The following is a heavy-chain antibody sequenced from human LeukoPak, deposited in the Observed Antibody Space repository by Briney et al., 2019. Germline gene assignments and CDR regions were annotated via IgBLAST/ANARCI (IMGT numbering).Heavy chain of an antibody. Sequence: GASVKVSCKASGGTFSSYAISWVRQAPGQGLEWMGGIIPIFGTANYAQKFQGRVTITADKSTSTAYMELSSLRSEDTAVYYCARDAYYDILTGYYRYYGMDVWGKGTTVTVSS. CDR1: GGTFSSYA. D-gene: IGHD3-9*01. V-gene: IGHV1-69*06. CDR2: IIPIFGTA. J-gene: IGHJ6*04. CDR3: ARDAYYDILTGYYRYYGMDV.